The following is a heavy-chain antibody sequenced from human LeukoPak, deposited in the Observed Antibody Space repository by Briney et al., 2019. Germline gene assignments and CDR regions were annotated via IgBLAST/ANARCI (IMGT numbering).Heavy chain of an antibody. V-gene: IGHV4-59*12. D-gene: IGHD3-10*01. CDR2: IYYSGST. CDR1: GGSISSYY. CDR3: ARGAYGSGSYFDYYYYYMDV. J-gene: IGHJ6*03. Sequence: PSETLSLTCTVSGGSISSYYWSWIRQPPGKGLEWIGYIYYSGSTYYNPSLKSRVTMSVDTSKNQFTLKLSSVTAADTAVYYCARGAYGSGSYFDYYYYYMDVWGKGTTVTVSS.